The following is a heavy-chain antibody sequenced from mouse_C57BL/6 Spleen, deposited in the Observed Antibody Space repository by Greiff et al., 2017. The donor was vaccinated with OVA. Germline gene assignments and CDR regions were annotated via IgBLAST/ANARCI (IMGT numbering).Heavy chain of an antibody. V-gene: IGHV1-52*01. D-gene: IGHD2-4*01. CDR2: IDPSDSET. CDR1: GYTFTSYW. J-gene: IGHJ3*01. CDR3: ARTKYDYPAWFAY. Sequence: VQLQQPGAELVRPGSSVKLSCKASGYTFTSYWMHWVKQRPIQGLEWIGNIDPSDSETHYNQKFKDKATLTVDKSSSTAYMQLSSLTSEDSAVYYCARTKYDYPAWFAYWGQGTLVTVSA.